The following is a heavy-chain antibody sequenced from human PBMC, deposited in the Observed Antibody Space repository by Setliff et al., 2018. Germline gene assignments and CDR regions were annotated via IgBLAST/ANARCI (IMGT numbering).Heavy chain of an antibody. V-gene: IGHV4-61*09. CDR1: GGSISSGSDY. J-gene: IGHJ6*03. Sequence: KPSETLSLTCSVSGGSISSGSDYWTWIRQPAGKGLEWIGHIYTRGITNYNPSLKSRVTISVDTSKNQFSLKVTSVTAADTAVYYCARAISGWYSAHYYYMDVWGKGTAVTVSS. CDR2: IYTRGIT. D-gene: IGHD6-19*01. CDR3: ARAISGWYSAHYYYMDV.